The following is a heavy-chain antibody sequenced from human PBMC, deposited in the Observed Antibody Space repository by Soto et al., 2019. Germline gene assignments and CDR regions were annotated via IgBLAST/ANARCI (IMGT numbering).Heavy chain of an antibody. Sequence: ASVKVSCKASGYTFTGYYMHWLLQAPGQGLEWMGWINPNSGGTNYAQKFQGWVTMTRDTSISTAYMELSRLRSDDTAVYYCAREDCSNTSCYPYGMDVWGQGTTVTVSS. V-gene: IGHV1-2*04. J-gene: IGHJ6*02. D-gene: IGHD2-2*01. CDR2: INPNSGGT. CDR3: AREDCSNTSCYPYGMDV. CDR1: GYTFTGYY.